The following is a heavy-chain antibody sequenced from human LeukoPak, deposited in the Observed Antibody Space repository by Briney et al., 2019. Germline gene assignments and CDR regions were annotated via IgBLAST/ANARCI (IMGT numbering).Heavy chain of an antibody. Sequence: AGGSLRLSCAASGFTFDDYGMSWVRQAPGKGLEWVSGINWNGGSTGYADSVKGRFNISRDNAQNSLYLQMNSLRAEDTALYYCAREWGSGSRAFDYWGQGTLVTVSS. CDR3: AREWGSGSRAFDY. CDR1: GFTFDDYG. V-gene: IGHV3-20*04. D-gene: IGHD1-26*01. CDR2: INWNGGST. J-gene: IGHJ4*02.